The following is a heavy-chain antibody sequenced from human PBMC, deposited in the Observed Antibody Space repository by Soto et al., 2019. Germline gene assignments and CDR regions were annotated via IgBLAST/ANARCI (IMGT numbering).Heavy chain of an antibody. D-gene: IGHD2-15*01. J-gene: IGHJ5*02. Sequence: QPGGSLRLSCAASGFTFSSYGMHWVRQAPGKGLEWVAVISYDGSNKYYADSVKGRFTISRDNSKNTLYLQMNSLRAEDTAVYYCAKEVAPFNWFDPWGQGTLVTVSS. CDR2: ISYDGSNK. CDR3: AKEVAPFNWFDP. CDR1: GFTFSSYG. V-gene: IGHV3-30*18.